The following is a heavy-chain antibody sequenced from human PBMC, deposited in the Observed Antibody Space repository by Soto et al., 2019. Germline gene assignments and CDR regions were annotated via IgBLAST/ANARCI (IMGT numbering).Heavy chain of an antibody. D-gene: IGHD2-21*01. J-gene: IGHJ1*01. CDR3: AKEGAIPGEVDA. Sequence: HLAQSGPEVKRPGASVKISCKASGFIFTDWFMHWVRQAPGQGPEWMGIINTSGGTSIYSQKFQDRVTMTRATSTSTLYVEVSSLTSADTAVYYCAKEGAIPGEVDAWGQGTLVTVSS. CDR2: INTSGGTS. V-gene: IGHV1-46*01. CDR1: GFIFTDWF.